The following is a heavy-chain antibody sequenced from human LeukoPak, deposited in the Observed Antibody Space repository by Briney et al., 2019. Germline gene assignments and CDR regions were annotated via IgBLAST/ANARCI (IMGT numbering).Heavy chain of an antibody. J-gene: IGHJ4*02. D-gene: IGHD2-2*01. CDR1: GFTFDDYA. CDR3: AKGGIGYCSSTSCPNRAIDY. V-gene: IGHV3-9*01. CDR2: ISWNSGSI. Sequence: GGSLRLSCAASGFTFDDYAMHWVRQAPGKGLEWVSGISWNSGSIGYADSVKGRFTISRDNAKNSLYLQMNSLRAEDTALYYCAKGGIGYCSSTSCPNRAIDYWGQGTLVTVSS.